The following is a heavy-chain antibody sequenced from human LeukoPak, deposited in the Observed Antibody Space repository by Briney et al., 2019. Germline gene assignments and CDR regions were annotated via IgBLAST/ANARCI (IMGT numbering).Heavy chain of an antibody. D-gene: IGHD5-12*01. Sequence: GGSLRLSCAASGFTFSDYSMNWVRQATGKGLEWVSSISTSSSYIYYADSMKGRFTISRDNAKNSLYLQMNSLRAEDTAVYYCARVEGNIVTTTEGYFDYWGQGTLVTVSS. V-gene: IGHV3-21*01. CDR1: GFTFSDYS. J-gene: IGHJ4*02. CDR2: ISTSSSYI. CDR3: ARVEGNIVTTTEGYFDY.